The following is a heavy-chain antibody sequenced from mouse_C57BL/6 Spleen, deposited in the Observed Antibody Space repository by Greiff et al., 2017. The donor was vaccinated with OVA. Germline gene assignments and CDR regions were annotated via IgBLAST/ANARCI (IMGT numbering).Heavy chain of an antibody. Sequence: EVKLVESGGGLVKPGGSLKLSCAASGFTFSDYGMHWVRQAPEKGLEWVAYISSGSSTIYYADTVKGRFTISRDNAKNTLFLQMTSLRSEDTAMYYCATYYYGSSHYAMDYWGQGTSVTVSS. CDR2: ISSGSSTI. CDR3: ATYYYGSSHYAMDY. CDR1: GFTFSDYG. D-gene: IGHD1-1*01. V-gene: IGHV5-17*01. J-gene: IGHJ4*01.